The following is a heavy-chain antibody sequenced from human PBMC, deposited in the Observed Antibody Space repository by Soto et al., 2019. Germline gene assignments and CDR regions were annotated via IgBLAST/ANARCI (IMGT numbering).Heavy chain of an antibody. D-gene: IGHD3-22*01. CDR1: GFIFISYA. CDR3: AKARSGNYQYYIDY. V-gene: IGHV3-23*01. J-gene: IGHJ4*02. Sequence: GSLRLSCAASGFIFISYAMNFFRHSPGKGLEWVAGISGSGVNTYCADSVRGRFTISRDNSKNTLYLQMNSLRDEDTAVYYCAKARSGNYQYYIDYWGQGTLVTVSS. CDR2: ISGSGVNT.